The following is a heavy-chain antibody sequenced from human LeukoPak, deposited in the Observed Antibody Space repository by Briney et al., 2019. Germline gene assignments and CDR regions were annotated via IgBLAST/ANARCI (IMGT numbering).Heavy chain of an antibody. Sequence: SVKVSCKASGGTFSSYAISWVRQAPGQGLEWMGGIIPILGTANYAQKFQGRVTITTDESTSTAYMELSSLRSEDTAVYYCARAHTSTVTWYYYYYYMDVWGKGTTVTVSS. D-gene: IGHD4-17*01. J-gene: IGHJ6*03. CDR1: GGTFSSYA. CDR2: IIPILGTA. V-gene: IGHV1-69*05. CDR3: ARAHTSTVTWYYYYYYMDV.